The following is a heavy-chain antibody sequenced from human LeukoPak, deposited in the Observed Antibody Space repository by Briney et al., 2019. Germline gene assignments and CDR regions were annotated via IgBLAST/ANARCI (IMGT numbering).Heavy chain of an antibody. V-gene: IGHV3-30*04. CDR2: ISYDGSNK. Sequence: GGSLRLSCAASGFTFSSYAMHWVRQAPGKGLEWVAVISYDGSNKYYADSVKGRFTISRDNSKNTLYLQMNSLRAEDTAVYYCAMGTGPGGQYYFDYWGQGTLVTVSS. J-gene: IGHJ4*02. CDR1: GFTFSSYA. CDR3: AMGTGPGGQYYFDY. D-gene: IGHD3/OR15-3a*01.